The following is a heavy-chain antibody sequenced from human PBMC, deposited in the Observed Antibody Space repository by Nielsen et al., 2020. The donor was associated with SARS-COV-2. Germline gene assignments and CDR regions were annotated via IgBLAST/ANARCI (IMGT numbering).Heavy chain of an antibody. D-gene: IGHD1-26*01. CDR1: GFMFSTYT. CDR3: ASGAYFAS. J-gene: IGHJ4*02. Sequence: GESLTISCVASGFMFSTYTMSWIRQAPGKGLEWVSSISIRTGDIYYADSVKGRFTITRDNAKNSLYLQMNSLRAEDTAVYYCASGAYFASWGQGTLVTVSS. CDR2: ISIRTGDI. V-gene: IGHV3-21*01.